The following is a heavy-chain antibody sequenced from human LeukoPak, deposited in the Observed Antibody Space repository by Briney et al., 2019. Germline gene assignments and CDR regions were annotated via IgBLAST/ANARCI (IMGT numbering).Heavy chain of an antibody. J-gene: IGHJ3*02. CDR1: GFTFSSYG. CDR3: AREVYDSSGYYGRSDAFDI. V-gene: IGHV3-33*01. D-gene: IGHD3-22*01. CDR2: IWYDGSNK. Sequence: GGSLRLSCAESGFTFSSYGMHWVRQAPGKGLEWVAVIWYDGSNKYYADSVKGRFTISRDNSKNTLYLQMNSLRAEDTAVYYCAREVYDSSGYYGRSDAFDIWGQGTMVTVSS.